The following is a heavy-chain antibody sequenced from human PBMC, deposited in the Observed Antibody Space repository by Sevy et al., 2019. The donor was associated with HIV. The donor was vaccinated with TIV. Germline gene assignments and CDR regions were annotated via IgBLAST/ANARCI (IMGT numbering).Heavy chain of an antibody. V-gene: IGHV3-30*18. CDR2: ISFDGSET. D-gene: IGHD6-13*01. CDR3: AKDFAQGNSSWFAFDV. Sequence: GGSLRLSCAVSGFTFSDYGMHWVRQAPGKGLEWVAFISFDGSETFYADSVKGRFTISRDNSKNTLYLQMSSLRTEDTGVIYCAKDFAQGNSSWFAFDVWGQGTMVTVSS. J-gene: IGHJ3*01. CDR1: GFTFSDYG.